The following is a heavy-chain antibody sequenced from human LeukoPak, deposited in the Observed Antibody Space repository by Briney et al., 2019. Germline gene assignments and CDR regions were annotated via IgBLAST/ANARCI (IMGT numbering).Heavy chain of an antibody. CDR3: AREEYSSSSGGVDY. CDR2: IRYDGSDK. J-gene: IGHJ4*02. CDR1: GFSFSSYG. V-gene: IGHV3-30*02. Sequence: GGTLRLSCAASGFSFSSYGMHWVRQAPGKGLEWVAFIRYDGSDKYYADSVKGRFTISRDNSKNTLYLQMNSLRAEDTAVYYCAREEYSSSSGGVDYWGQGTLVTVSS. D-gene: IGHD6-6*01.